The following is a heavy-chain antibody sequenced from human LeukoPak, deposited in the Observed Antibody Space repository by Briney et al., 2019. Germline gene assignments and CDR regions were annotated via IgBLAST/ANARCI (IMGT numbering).Heavy chain of an antibody. V-gene: IGHV1-18*01. CDR2: IGPYNGNT. J-gene: IGHJ4*02. Sequence: ASVKVSCKASGYAFTGFDLNWVRQAPGQGLEWMGLIGPYNGNTNYAQKFQGRVTMTTDTSTNMAYMGLTSLTSDDTAVYYCARSVAGQGYWGQGTLVTVSS. D-gene: IGHD6-19*01. CDR3: ARSVAGQGY. CDR1: GYAFTGFD.